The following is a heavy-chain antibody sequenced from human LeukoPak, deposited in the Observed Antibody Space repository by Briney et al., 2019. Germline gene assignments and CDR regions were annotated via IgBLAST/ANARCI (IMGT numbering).Heavy chain of an antibody. D-gene: IGHD3-10*01. CDR3: ARANVLLWFGELLQEGNFDY. CDR2: ISSSGSTI. J-gene: IGHJ4*02. CDR1: GFTFSSYE. Sequence: GGSLRLSCAASGFTFSSYEMNWVRQAPGKGLEWVSYISSSGSTIYYADSVKGRFTISRDNAKNSLYLQMNSLRAEDTAVYYCARANVLLWFGELLQEGNFDYWGQGTLVTVSS. V-gene: IGHV3-48*03.